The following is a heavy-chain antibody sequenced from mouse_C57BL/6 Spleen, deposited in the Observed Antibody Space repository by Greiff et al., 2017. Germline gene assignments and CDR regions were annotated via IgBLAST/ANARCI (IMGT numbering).Heavy chain of an antibody. CDR3: ARHGPGGYPFAY. Sequence: VKLMESGPGLVAPSQSLSITCTVSGFSLTSYGVHWVRQPPGKGLEWLVVIWSDGSTTYNSALKSRLSISKDNSKSQVFLNMNSLQTDDTAMYYCARHGPGGYPFAYWGQGTLVTVSA. CDR2: IWSDGST. CDR1: GFSLTSYG. J-gene: IGHJ3*01. V-gene: IGHV2-6-1*01. D-gene: IGHD2-2*01.